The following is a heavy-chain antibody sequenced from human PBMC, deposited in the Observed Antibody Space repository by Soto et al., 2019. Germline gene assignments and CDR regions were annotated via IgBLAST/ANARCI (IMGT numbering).Heavy chain of an antibody. CDR1: GYTFTTYG. D-gene: IGHD3-22*01. V-gene: IGHV1-18*01. CDR2: ISAYYGNT. J-gene: IGHJ3*02. CDR3: ARVLFRLFAFDI. Sequence: QVQLVQSGGEVKKPGASVKVSCKASGYTFTTYGISWVRQAPGQGLEWMGWISAYYGNTSYAQKLQGRVTMTTDTSSSTAYIQPWILRSKDTVVYHCARVLFRLFAFDIWGQGTMVTVSS.